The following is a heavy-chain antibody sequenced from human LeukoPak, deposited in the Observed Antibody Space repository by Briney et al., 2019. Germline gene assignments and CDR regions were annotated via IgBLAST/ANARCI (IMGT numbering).Heavy chain of an antibody. V-gene: IGHV4-59*12. CDR3: ARDVSTIAAAAIH. Sequence: SETLSLTCTVSGGSISSYYWSWIRQPPGKGLEWIGYIYYSGSTNYNPSLKSRVTISVDTSKNQFSLKLNSVTAADTAVYYCARDVSTIAAAAIHWGQGTLVTVSS. CDR1: GGSISSYY. D-gene: IGHD6-13*01. J-gene: IGHJ4*02. CDR2: IYYSGST.